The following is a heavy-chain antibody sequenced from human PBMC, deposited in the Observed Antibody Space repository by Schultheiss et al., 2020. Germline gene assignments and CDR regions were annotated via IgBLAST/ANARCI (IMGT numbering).Heavy chain of an antibody. J-gene: IGHJ5*02. CDR3: ARGADYGDYSS. CDR2: INNSGST. CDR1: GGSFSGYY. V-gene: IGHV4-34*01. Sequence: SETLSLTCAVYGGSFSGYYWSWIRQPPGKGLEWIGEINNSGSTNYNPSLKSRVTISVDTSKNQFSLKLSSVTAADTAVYYCARGADYGDYSSWGQGTLVTVSS. D-gene: IGHD4-17*01.